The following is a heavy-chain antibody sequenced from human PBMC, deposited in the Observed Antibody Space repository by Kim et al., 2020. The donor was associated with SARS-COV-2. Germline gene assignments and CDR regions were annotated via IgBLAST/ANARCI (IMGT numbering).Heavy chain of an antibody. V-gene: IGHV4-61*01. CDR2: IYYSGST. CDR3: ARGYSSSFPYYYYYMDV. Sequence: SETLSLTCTVSGGSVSSGSYYWSWIRQPPGKGLEWIGYIYYSGSTNYNPSLKSRVTISVDTSKNQFSLKLSSVTAADTAVYYCARGYSSSFPYYYYYMDVWGKGTTGTVSS. J-gene: IGHJ6*03. D-gene: IGHD6-13*01. CDR1: GGSVSSGSYY.